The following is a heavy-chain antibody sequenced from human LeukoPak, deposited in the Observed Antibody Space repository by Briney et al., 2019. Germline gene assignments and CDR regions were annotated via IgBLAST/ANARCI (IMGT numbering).Heavy chain of an antibody. CDR3: ARDRYYYDSSGYYPGGDY. Sequence: PGGSLRLSRAASGFTFSNYWMSWVRQAPGKGLEWVANIKEDGTEQYYVDSVKGRFTISRDNAKNSLYLQMNSLRIEDTAVYYCARDRYYYDSSGYYPGGDYWGQGTLVTVSS. D-gene: IGHD3-22*01. CDR2: IKEDGTEQ. CDR1: GFTFSNYW. J-gene: IGHJ4*02. V-gene: IGHV3-7*01.